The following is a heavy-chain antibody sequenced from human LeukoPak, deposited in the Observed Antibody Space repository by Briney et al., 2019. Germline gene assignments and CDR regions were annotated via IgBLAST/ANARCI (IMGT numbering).Heavy chain of an antibody. J-gene: IGHJ4*02. CDR1: GYTLTELS. CDR2: FDPGDGET. Sequence: ASVKVSCKVSGYTLTELSMHWVRQAPGKGLEWMGGFDPGDGETIYAQKFQGRVTMTEDTSTDTAYMELSSLRSEDTAVYYCATGGKDYDSSGYCYTFGYWGQGTLVTVSS. V-gene: IGHV1-24*01. CDR3: ATGGKDYDSSGYCYTFGY. D-gene: IGHD3-22*01.